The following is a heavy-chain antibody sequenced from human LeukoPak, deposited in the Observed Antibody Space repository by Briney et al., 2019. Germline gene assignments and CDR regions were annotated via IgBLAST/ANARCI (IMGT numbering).Heavy chain of an antibody. CDR1: GYTFTRYE. J-gene: IGHJ4*02. CDR3: AGGYYYDSSGDVGYDY. V-gene: IGHV1-8*01. Sequence: GASVKVSCKASGYTFTRYEINWVRQATGQGVEWMGWMNPNSGNTGYAQKFQGRVTMTRNTSISTAYMELSSLRSEDTAVYYCAGGYYYDSSGDVGYDYWGQGTLVTVSS. D-gene: IGHD3-22*01. CDR2: MNPNSGNT.